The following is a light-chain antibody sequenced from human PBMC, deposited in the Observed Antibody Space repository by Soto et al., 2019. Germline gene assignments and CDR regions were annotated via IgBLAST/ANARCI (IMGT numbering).Light chain of an antibody. Sequence: DIVMTQSPLSLPITPGEPASISCRSSQSLLHSDGYSYLDWYLQRPGQSPQLLIYLGSNRASGVPDRFSGSGLGTRFTLKISRVEAEDVGIYYCMQALQTPRTFGQGTKVEIK. CDR3: MQALQTPRT. CDR2: LGS. J-gene: IGKJ1*01. CDR1: QSLLHSDGYSY. V-gene: IGKV2-28*01.